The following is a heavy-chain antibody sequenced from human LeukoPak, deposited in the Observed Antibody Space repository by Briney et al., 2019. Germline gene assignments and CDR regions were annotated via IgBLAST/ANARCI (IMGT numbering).Heavy chain of an antibody. CDR2: INAGNGNT. CDR3: ARGDSSSWYNYHYFDY. Sequence: ASVKVSCKASGYTFTSYAMHWVRRAPGQRLEWMGWINAGNGNTKYSQEFQGRVTITRDTSASTAYMELSSLRSEDMAVYYCARGDSSSWYNYHYFDYWGQGTLVTVSS. CDR1: GYTFTSYA. D-gene: IGHD6-13*01. V-gene: IGHV1-3*03. J-gene: IGHJ4*02.